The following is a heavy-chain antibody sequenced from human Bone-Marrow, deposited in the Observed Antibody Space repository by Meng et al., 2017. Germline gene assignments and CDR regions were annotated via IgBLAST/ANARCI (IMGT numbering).Heavy chain of an antibody. CDR3: AREIIGAPSAFDI. V-gene: IGHV3-7*01. Sequence: GGSLRLSCAASRFTFSRDWMSWVRQAPGKGLKWVANIKGDGSEKNYVDSVKGRLTICRDNANNSLFLQMNSLRAEDKAVYYCAREIIGAPSAFDIWGQGTLVTVSS. CDR2: IKGDGSEK. D-gene: IGHD2/OR15-2a*01. CDR1: RFTFSRDW. J-gene: IGHJ3*02.